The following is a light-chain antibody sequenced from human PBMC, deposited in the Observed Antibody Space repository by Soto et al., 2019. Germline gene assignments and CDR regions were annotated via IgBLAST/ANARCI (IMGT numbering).Light chain of an antibody. CDR3: SSYTGSSSLGVV. J-gene: IGLJ3*02. CDR1: TMDIGDYDF. CDR2: DVS. Sequence: QSALTQPASVSGSQGQSITISCTGTTMDIGDYDFVSWYRHRPGNAPQLMIYDVSNRPSGISHRFSGSKSGNTASLTISGLQPEDEAHYSCSSYTGSSSLGVVFGGGTKVTVL. V-gene: IGLV2-14*03.